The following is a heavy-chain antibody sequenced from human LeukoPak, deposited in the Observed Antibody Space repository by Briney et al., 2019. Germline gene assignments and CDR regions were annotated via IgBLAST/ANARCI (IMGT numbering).Heavy chain of an antibody. D-gene: IGHD3-10*01. Sequence: PGGSLRLSCAASGFTFSSYGMHWVRQAPGKGLEWVAVIWYDGSNKYYADSVKGRFTISRDNSKNTLYLQMNSLRAEDTAVYYCARDRDGAAFDIWGQGTMVTVSS. CDR3: ARDRDGAAFDI. V-gene: IGHV3-33*01. J-gene: IGHJ3*02. CDR2: IWYDGSNK. CDR1: GFTFSSYG.